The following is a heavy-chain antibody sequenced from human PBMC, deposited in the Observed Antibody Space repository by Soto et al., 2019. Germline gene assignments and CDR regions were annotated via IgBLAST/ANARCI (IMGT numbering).Heavy chain of an antibody. CDR3: VKDNLRSGGYKNWYFDL. J-gene: IGHJ2*01. D-gene: IGHD6-25*01. CDR1: GFTFSSYG. Sequence: QVQLVESGGGVVQPGRSLRLSCVGSGFTFSSYGMHWVRQAPGKGLEWLAVISFDGNYKYHADSVKGRFTISRDNSKNTLFLEMSSLRPEDTAVYYCVKDNLRSGGYKNWYFDLWGRGTLVTVSS. V-gene: IGHV3-30*18. CDR2: ISFDGNYK.